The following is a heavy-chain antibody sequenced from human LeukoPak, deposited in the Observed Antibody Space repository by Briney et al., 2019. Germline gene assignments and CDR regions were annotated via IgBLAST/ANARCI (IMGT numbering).Heavy chain of an antibody. V-gene: IGHV3-23*01. CDR1: GFTFSSYA. CDR3: AKGRYYHDNSDAFEI. J-gene: IGHJ3*02. D-gene: IGHD3-22*01. CDR2: ISGSGGST. Sequence: WGSLRLSCAASGFTFSSYAISWVRQAPGKGLEWVSAISGSGGSTYYADSVKGRFTISRDNSKNTLYLQMNSLRAEDTAVYQCAKGRYYHDNSDAFEIWGQGTMVTVSS.